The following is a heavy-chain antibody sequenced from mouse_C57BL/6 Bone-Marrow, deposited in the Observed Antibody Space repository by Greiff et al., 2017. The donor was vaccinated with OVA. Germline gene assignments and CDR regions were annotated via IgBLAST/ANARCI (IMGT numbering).Heavy chain of an antibody. CDR1: GYTFTSYW. D-gene: IGHD1-1*01. CDR2: IYPGSGST. V-gene: IGHV1-55*01. CDR3: ARARNYYGSSYWYFDV. Sequence: VQLHQPGAELVKPGASVKMSCKASGYTFTSYWITWVKQRPGQGLEWIGDIYPGSGSTNYNEKFKSKATLTVDTSSSTAYMQLSSLTSEDSAVYYGARARNYYGSSYWYFDVWGTGTTVTVSS. J-gene: IGHJ1*03.